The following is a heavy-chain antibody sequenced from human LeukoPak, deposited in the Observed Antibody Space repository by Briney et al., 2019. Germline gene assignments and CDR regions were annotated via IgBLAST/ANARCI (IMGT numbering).Heavy chain of an antibody. V-gene: IGHV3-23*01. CDR2: ISGSGGST. Sequence: GGSLRLSCAASGFTFSSYSMNWVRQAPGKGLEWVSIISGSGGSTYYADSVKGRFTIFRDNSKNTLYVQMNSLRAEDTAVYYCAKDLAIAPRPVFDYWGQGTLVTVSS. CDR1: GFTFSSYS. J-gene: IGHJ4*02. D-gene: IGHD6-6*01. CDR3: AKDLAIAPRPVFDY.